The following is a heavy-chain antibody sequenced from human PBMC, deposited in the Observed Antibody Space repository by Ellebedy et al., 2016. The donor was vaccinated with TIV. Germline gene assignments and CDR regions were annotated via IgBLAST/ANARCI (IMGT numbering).Heavy chain of an antibody. J-gene: IGHJ4*02. CDR2: ISYDGSNK. CDR3: ARTGGRYSYGLIPYYFDY. D-gene: IGHD5-18*01. CDR1: GFTFSSYA. Sequence: GGSLRLSCAASGFTFSSYAMHWVRQAPGKGLEWVAVISYDGSNKYYADSVKGRFTISRDNSKNTLYLQMNSLRAEDTAGYYCARTGGRYSYGLIPYYFDYWGQGTLVTVSS. V-gene: IGHV3-30-3*01.